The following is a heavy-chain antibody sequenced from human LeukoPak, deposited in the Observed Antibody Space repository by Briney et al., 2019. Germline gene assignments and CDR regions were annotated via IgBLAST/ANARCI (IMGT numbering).Heavy chain of an antibody. D-gene: IGHD2-8*01. CDR3: AKDSIERNGVYDAFDV. Sequence: HPGGSLRLSCVASGFTFSEFAMNWVRQVPGKGPEWVSHIGGGGVDREYEESVKGRFTVSRDNYRDSLYLQMNSLRGEDTAIYYCAKDSIERNGVYDAFDVWGQGTKVTVAS. CDR2: IGGGGVDR. CDR1: GFTFSEFA. J-gene: IGHJ3*01. V-gene: IGHV3-23*01.